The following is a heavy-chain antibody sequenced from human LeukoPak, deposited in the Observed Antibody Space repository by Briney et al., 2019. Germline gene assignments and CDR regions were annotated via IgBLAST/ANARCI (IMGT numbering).Heavy chain of an antibody. CDR2: ISLAGRT. CDR3: SRESGPFCPFGH. Sequence: SETLSLTCGVSGASITTTNFWSWVRQPPGGGPEWIGEISLAGRTRYNPSLESRVTISIDKSNNHLYLNLDSVTAADTAVYYCSRESGPFCPFGHWGQGTLVAVTS. J-gene: IGHJ4*02. V-gene: IGHV4-4*02. D-gene: IGHD1-26*01. CDR1: GASITTTNF.